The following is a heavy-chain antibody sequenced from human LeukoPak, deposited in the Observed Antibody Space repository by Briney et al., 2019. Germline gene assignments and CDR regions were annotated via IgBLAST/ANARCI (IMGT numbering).Heavy chain of an antibody. J-gene: IGHJ6*03. CDR3: ARHIGGGIEDMDV. CDR1: GGSIGTYY. Sequence: SETLSLTCIVPGGSIGTYYWSWIRQSPGKGLERIGYIYVTGSTRYNPYLQSRVTISVDTSRNQFFLKMSSVTAADTAVYYCARHIGGGIEDMDVWGTGTKVTVSS. CDR2: IYVTGST. V-gene: IGHV4-59*08. D-gene: IGHD3-16*02.